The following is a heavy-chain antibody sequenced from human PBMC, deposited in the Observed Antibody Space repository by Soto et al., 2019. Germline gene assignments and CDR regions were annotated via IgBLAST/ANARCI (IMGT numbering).Heavy chain of an antibody. J-gene: IGHJ6*02. CDR2: IIPIFGTA. CDR3: ALPFRIAVAGSSRNYYYGMDV. Sequence: ASVKVSCKASGGTFSSYAISWVRQAPGQGLEWMGGIIPIFGTANYAQKFQGRVTITADESTSTAYMELSSLRSEDTAVYYCALPFRIAVAGSSRNYYYGMDVWGQGTTVTVSS. V-gene: IGHV1-69*13. CDR1: GGTFSSYA. D-gene: IGHD6-19*01.